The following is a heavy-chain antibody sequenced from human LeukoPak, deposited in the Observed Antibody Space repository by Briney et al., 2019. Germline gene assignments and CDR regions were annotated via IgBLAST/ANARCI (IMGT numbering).Heavy chain of an antibody. CDR3: ARNTTHYYDTARRRGGAFDY. J-gene: IGHJ4*02. CDR2: IYYSGST. V-gene: IGHV4-39*01. Sequence: SETLSLTCTVSGGSISSSSYYWGWIRQPRGKGLEWMGSIYYSGSTYYNPSLKSRVTISVDTSKNQFSLKLSSVTAADTAVYYCARNTTHYYDTARRRGGAFDYWGQGTLVTVSS. CDR1: GGSISSSSYY. D-gene: IGHD3-22*01.